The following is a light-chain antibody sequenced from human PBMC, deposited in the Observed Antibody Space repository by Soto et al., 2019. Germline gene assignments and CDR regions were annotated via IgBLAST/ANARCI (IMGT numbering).Light chain of an antibody. CDR1: QSLLFSTNNKNY. CDR3: QQYFGTPLT. Sequence: DIVMTQSPDSLAVSPGERATFNCKSSQSLLFSTNNKNYLAWYQQKFGQPPKLLIYWASARDSGVTDRFSASGSETNFTLTITSLQAEDVAVYYCQQYFGTPLTFGGGTRVEI. V-gene: IGKV4-1*01. J-gene: IGKJ4*01. CDR2: WAS.